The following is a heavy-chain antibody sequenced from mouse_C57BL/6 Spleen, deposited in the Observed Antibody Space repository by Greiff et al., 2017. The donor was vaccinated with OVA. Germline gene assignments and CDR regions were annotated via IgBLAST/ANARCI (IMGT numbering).Heavy chain of an antibody. CDR2: INPNYGTT. Sequence: VQLKQSGPELVKPGASVKISCKASGYSFTDYNMNWVKQSNGKSLEWIGVINPNYGTTSYNQKFKGKATLTVDQSSSTAYMQLNSLTSEDSAVYYCASVITTVVAPYAMDYWGQGTSVTVSS. J-gene: IGHJ4*01. V-gene: IGHV1-39*01. CDR3: ASVITTVVAPYAMDY. CDR1: GYSFTDYN. D-gene: IGHD1-1*01.